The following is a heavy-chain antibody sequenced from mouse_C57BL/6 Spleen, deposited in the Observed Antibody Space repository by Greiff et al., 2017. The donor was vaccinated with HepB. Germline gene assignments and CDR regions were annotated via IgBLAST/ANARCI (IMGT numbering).Heavy chain of an antibody. J-gene: IGHJ1*03. V-gene: IGHV1-82*01. CDR1: GYAFISSW. D-gene: IGHD2-5*01. CDR2: IYPGDGDT. CDR3: ARWDSNYLYWYFDV. Sequence: VQLQQSGPELVKPGASVKISCKASGYAFISSWMNWVKQRPGKGLEWIGRIYPGDGDTNYNGKFKGKATLTADKSSSTAYMQLSSLTSEDSAVYFCARWDSNYLYWYFDVWGTGTTVTVSS.